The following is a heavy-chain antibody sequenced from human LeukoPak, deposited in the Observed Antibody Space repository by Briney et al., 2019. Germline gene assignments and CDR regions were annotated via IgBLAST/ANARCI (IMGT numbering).Heavy chain of an antibody. V-gene: IGHV1-8*03. CDR2: MNPNSGNT. J-gene: IGHJ6*03. CDR3: ARGPSYHFWSGSPHKNYYYYYMDV. CDR1: GYTFTSYD. Sequence: ASVKVSCKASGYTFTSYDINWVRQATEQGLEWMGWMNPNSGNTGYAQKFQGRVTITRNTSISTAYMELSSLRSDDTAVYYCARGPSYHFWSGSPHKNYYYYYMDVWGKGTTVTVSS. D-gene: IGHD3-3*01.